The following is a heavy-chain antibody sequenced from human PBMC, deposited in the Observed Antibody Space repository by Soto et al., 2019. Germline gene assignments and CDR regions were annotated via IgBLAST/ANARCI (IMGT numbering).Heavy chain of an antibody. Sequence: EVQLVQSGAEVKKPGESLKISCKGSGYTFANHWIGWVRQMPGKSLEWIGLIYPDDSDTRYSPSFQGQVTISADKSINTAYLQWGSVKASDTAIYFWARREWELLSPTDYWGQGTLVTVSS. V-gene: IGHV5-51*03. CDR3: ARREWELLSPTDY. CDR1: GYTFANHW. D-gene: IGHD1-26*01. CDR2: IYPDDSDT. J-gene: IGHJ4*02.